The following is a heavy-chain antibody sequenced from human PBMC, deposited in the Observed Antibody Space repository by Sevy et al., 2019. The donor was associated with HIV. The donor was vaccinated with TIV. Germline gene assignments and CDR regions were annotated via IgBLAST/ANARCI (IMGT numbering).Heavy chain of an antibody. D-gene: IGHD2-15*01. V-gene: IGHV1-69*06. CDR3: ASYLVVVAATKAFDI. Sequence: ASVKVSCKASGGTFSSYAISWVRQAPGQGLEWMGGIIPIFGTANYAQTFQGRVTITADKSTSTAYMELSSLRSEDTAVYYCASYLVVVAATKAFDIWGQGTIVTVSS. J-gene: IGHJ3*02. CDR1: GGTFSSYA. CDR2: IIPIFGTA.